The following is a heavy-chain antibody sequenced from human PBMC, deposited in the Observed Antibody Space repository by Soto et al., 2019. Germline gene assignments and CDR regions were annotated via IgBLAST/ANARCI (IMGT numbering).Heavy chain of an antibody. Sequence: QVQLVQSGAEVKKPGASVKVSCKASGYTFTSYGISWVRQAPGQGLEWMEWISAYNGNTNYAQKRQGRATMTTDTSTSTAYMELKSLRPDDTAVYSCAREYGTGSRFDYWAQGTLVTVSS. CDR1: GYTFTSYG. J-gene: IGHJ4*02. CDR3: AREYGTGSRFDY. D-gene: IGHD3-10*01. V-gene: IGHV1-18*01. CDR2: ISAYNGNT.